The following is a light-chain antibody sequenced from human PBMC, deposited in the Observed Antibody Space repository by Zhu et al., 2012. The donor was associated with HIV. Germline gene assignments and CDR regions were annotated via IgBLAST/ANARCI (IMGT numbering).Light chain of an antibody. Sequence: DIQLTQSPSFLSASVGDRVTISCRASQGISNYLAWYHQKPGKAPKLLIYAASILQSGSRQDSAAGGSGTEFTLTISSLQPEDFATYYCQHLTIYPTFGGGSKVEMK. CDR2: AAS. CDR3: QHLTIYPT. J-gene: IGKJ4*01. CDR1: QGISNY. V-gene: IGKV1-9*01.